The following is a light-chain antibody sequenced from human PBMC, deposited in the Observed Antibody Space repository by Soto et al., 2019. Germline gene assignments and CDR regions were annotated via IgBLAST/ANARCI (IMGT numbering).Light chain of an antibody. CDR3: QHYSTGWS. Sequence: GYRLPIPSRASQSISSGLAWYQTKPGKAPKLLIYDASTLESGVPSRFSGSGSGTEFTLTISSLQPEDFATYCCQHYSTGWSFAQGTKVDI. V-gene: IGKV1-5*01. CDR1: QSISSG. CDR2: DAS. J-gene: IGKJ1*01.